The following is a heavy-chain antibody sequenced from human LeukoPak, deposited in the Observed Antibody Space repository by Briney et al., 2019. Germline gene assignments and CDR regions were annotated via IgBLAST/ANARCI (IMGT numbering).Heavy chain of an antibody. CDR3: ARSPYYYDSSGGHYFDY. V-gene: IGHV4-59*08. CDR2: IYYSGST. D-gene: IGHD3-22*01. CDR1: GGSISSYY. J-gene: IGHJ4*02. Sequence: SETLSLTCTVSGGSISSYYWSWIRQPPGKGLEWIGYIYYSGSTNYNPSLKSRVTISVDTSKNQFSLKLSSVTAADTAVYYCARSPYYYDSSGGHYFDYWGQGTLVTVSS.